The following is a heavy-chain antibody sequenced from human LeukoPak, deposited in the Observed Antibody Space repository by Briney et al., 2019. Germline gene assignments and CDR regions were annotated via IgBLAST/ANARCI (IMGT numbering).Heavy chain of an antibody. Sequence: PGGSLKLSCVVSRLTFNSNALYWVRQPPGKGLDWVSGISVIDGRKYHPNSVKGRFSVSRANSKHTVYMPMNSLKAEDTAVYFCASHAHDYDSSGYFDSWGEGDLVTVYS. CDR2: ISVIDGRK. CDR3: ASHAHDYDSSGYFDS. J-gene: IGHJ4*02. CDR1: RLTFNSNA. D-gene: IGHD3-22*01. V-gene: IGHV3-23*01.